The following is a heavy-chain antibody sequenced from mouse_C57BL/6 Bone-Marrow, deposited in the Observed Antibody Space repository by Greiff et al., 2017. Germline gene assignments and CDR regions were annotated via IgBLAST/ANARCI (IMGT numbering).Heavy chain of an antibody. D-gene: IGHD4-1*01. CDR3: ARDLGDY. V-gene: IGHV1-59*01. CDR1: GYTFTSYW. J-gene: IGHJ2*01. Sequence: VKLQQPGAELVRPGTSVKLSCKASGYTFTSYWMHWVKQRPGQGLEWIGVIDPSDSYTNYNQKFKGKATLTVDTSSSTAYMQLSSLTSEDSAVYYCARDLGDYWGQGTTLTVSS. CDR2: IDPSDSYT.